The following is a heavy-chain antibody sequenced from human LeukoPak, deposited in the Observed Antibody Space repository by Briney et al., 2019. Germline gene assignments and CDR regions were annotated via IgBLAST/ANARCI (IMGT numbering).Heavy chain of an antibody. J-gene: IGHJ3*02. D-gene: IGHD3-10*01. CDR3: ASVSGRNYYGSGRNAFDI. CDR1: GGSISSGDYY. Sequence: SETLSLTCTVSGGSISSGDYYWSWIRQPPGKGLEWIVYIYYSGSTYYNPALKSLVTMSVDTSKNQFSLKLSSVTAAGTAVYYCASVSGRNYYGSGRNAFDIWGQGTMVT. V-gene: IGHV4-30-4*01. CDR2: IYYSGST.